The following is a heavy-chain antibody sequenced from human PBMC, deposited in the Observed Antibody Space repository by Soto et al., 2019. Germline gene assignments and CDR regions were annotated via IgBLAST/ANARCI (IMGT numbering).Heavy chain of an antibody. Sequence: SETLSLTCTVSGGSISSGDYYWSWIRQPPGKGLEWIGYIYYSGSTYYNPSLKSRVTISVDTSKNQFSLKLSSVTAADTAVYYCARDRRITVTPYGMDVWGQGTTVTVSS. D-gene: IGHD4-17*01. V-gene: IGHV4-30-4*01. CDR1: GGSISSGDYY. J-gene: IGHJ6*02. CDR2: IYYSGST. CDR3: ARDRRITVTPYGMDV.